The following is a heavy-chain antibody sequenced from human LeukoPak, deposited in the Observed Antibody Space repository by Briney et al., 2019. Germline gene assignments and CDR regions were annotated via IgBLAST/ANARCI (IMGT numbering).Heavy chain of an antibody. V-gene: IGHV4-59*01. J-gene: IGHJ4*02. CDR2: ISDSGST. CDR3: ARAGGGWSPVDH. Sequence: SETLSLTCTVSGDSITSYYWTWIRQPPGKGLEWIGHISDSGSTNYVPSLKSRVTISLDTSKNQFSLKLTSVTAADSAVYYCARAGGGWSPVDHWGQGTLVIVSS. CDR1: GDSITSYY. D-gene: IGHD6-19*01.